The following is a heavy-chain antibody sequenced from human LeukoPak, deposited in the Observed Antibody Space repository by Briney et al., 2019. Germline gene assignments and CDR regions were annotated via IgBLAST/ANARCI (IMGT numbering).Heavy chain of an antibody. Sequence: GGSLRLSCAVSGFTFSRYDMHWVRQATGKGLEWVSAIGTAGDRYYSGSVKGRFTISRDNARNTLYLQMSSLRAGDTAVYYCARAHKLYSSGYRIYYFDYWGQGTLVTVSS. J-gene: IGHJ4*02. D-gene: IGHD5-18*01. V-gene: IGHV3-13*01. CDR2: IGTAGDR. CDR1: GFTFSRYD. CDR3: ARAHKLYSSGYRIYYFDY.